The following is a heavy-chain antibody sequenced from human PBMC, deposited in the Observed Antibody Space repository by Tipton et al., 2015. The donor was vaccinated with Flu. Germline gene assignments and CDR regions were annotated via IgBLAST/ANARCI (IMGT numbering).Heavy chain of an antibody. D-gene: IGHD6-6*01. CDR3: ARDRLSRGFDP. CDR1: GFTFSSYA. J-gene: IGHJ5*02. Sequence: SLRLSCAASGFTFSSYAMSWVRQAPGKGLEWVSAISGSGGSTYYADSVKGRFTISRDNAKNTLYLQMNSLRAEDTAVYYCARDRLSRGFDPWGQGTLVTVSS. V-gene: IGHV3-23*01. CDR2: ISGSGGST.